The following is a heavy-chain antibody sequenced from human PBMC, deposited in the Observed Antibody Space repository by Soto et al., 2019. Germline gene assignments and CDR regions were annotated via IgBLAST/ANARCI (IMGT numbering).Heavy chain of an antibody. J-gene: IGHJ4*02. CDR2: IVPIYRTA. CDR3: VRDSGAKLSSS. V-gene: IGHV1-69*01. D-gene: IGHD6-13*01. CDR1: GGTFSSYR. Sequence: QVQLVQSGAEVKKPGSSVKVSCKASGGTFSSYRINWVRQAPGQGLEWVGGIVPIYRTADYAQKFQGRVTITADEYSRTSYMELRSLKSQDKAVYYCVRDSGAKLSSSWGQGTLVTVSS.